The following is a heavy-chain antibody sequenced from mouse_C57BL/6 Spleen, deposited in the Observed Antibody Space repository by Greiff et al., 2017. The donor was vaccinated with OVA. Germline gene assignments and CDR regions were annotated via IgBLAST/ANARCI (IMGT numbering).Heavy chain of an antibody. D-gene: IGHD2-4*01. Sequence: VQLQQPGAELVKPGASVKMSCKASGYTFTSYWITWVKQRPGQGLEWIGDIYPGSGSTNYNEKFKSKATLTVDTSSSTAYMQLSSLTSEDSAVYYCARVGLRQGYYFDYWGQGTTLTVSS. CDR1: GYTFTSYW. CDR3: ARVGLRQGYYFDY. CDR2: IYPGSGST. J-gene: IGHJ2*01. V-gene: IGHV1-55*01.